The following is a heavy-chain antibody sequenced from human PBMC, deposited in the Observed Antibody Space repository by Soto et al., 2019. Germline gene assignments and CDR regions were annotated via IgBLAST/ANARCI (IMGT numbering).Heavy chain of an antibody. D-gene: IGHD2-21*02. CDR3: AKTGPYCGGDCSRYFYGMDV. Sequence: XGSLRLSCAASGFAFRTYAMAWVRQAAGKGLEWVSGIWGSGDRTFYADSVKGRFTISRDNSRNTLYLQMYSLTAEDTALYYCAKTGPYCGGDCSRYFYGMDVWGQGTTVTVSS. J-gene: IGHJ6*02. V-gene: IGHV3-23*01. CDR1: GFAFRTYA. CDR2: IWGSGDRT.